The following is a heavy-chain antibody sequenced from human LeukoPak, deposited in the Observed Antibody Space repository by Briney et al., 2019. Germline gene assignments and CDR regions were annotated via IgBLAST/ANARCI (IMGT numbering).Heavy chain of an antibody. Sequence: GGSLRLSCAASGFTFSSYAMHWVRQAPGKGLEWVSAISGSGGSTYYADSVKGRFTISRDNSKNTLYLQMNSLRAEDTAVYYCGSNRGTYYYYYYMDVWGKGTTVTVSS. D-gene: IGHD1-14*01. CDR3: GSNRGTYYYYYYMDV. CDR2: ISGSGGST. CDR1: GFTFSSYA. V-gene: IGHV3-23*01. J-gene: IGHJ6*03.